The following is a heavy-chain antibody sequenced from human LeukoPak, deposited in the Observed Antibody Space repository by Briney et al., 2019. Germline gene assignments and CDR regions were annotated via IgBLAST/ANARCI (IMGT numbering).Heavy chain of an antibody. CDR2: IYYSGST. V-gene: IGHV4-30-4*08. CDR1: GGSISSGGYY. D-gene: IGHD1-7*01. Sequence: SQTLSLTCTVSGGSISSGGYYWSWIRQHPGKGLEWIGYIYYSGSTYYNPSLKSRVTISVDTSKNQFSLKLSSVTAADTAVYYCARDSELELDYWGQGTLVTVSS. CDR3: ARDSELELDY. J-gene: IGHJ4*02.